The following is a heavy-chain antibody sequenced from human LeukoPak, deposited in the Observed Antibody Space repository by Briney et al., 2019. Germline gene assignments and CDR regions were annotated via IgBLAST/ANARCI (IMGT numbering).Heavy chain of an antibody. CDR1: GFTFSSYA. CDR3: AKDVYYYDSSGYFDY. CDR2: ISYDGSYR. D-gene: IGHD3-22*01. J-gene: IGHJ4*02. V-gene: IGHV3-30*18. Sequence: PGRSLRFSCAASGFTFSSYAIHWVRQAPGKVLEWVAVISYDGSYRNYADSVKGRFTISRDNSKNTLYLQMNSLRAEDAAVYYCAKDVYYYDSSGYFDYWGQGTLVTVSS.